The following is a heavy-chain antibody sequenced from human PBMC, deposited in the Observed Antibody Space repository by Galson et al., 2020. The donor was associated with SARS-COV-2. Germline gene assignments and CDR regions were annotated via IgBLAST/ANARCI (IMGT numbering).Heavy chain of an antibody. D-gene: IGHD3-9*01. V-gene: IGHV1-18*01. Sequence: GESLKISCKASGYTFSTYGFSWVRQAPGQGLEWMGWISTYPGKANYAQKFQGRVTMTTDTSTRTAYKELRSLRSDDTAVYYCARDPIYDFFTGWDGMDVWGQGTTVTVSS. CDR1: GYTFSTYG. CDR2: ISTYPGKA. CDR3: ARDPIYDFFTGWDGMDV. J-gene: IGHJ6*02.